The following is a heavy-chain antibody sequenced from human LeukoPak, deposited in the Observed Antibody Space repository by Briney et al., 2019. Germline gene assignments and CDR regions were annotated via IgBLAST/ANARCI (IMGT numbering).Heavy chain of an antibody. J-gene: IGHJ4*02. Sequence: PGGSLRLSCVASGFTYRSYSLNWVRQAPGKGLEWISYISGTSSTIYYTDSVKGRFTISIDNGKNSLYLQMNSLEVEDTAMYYYARDGTGGVNNFGAGSYDSWGQGTLVVVSS. CDR3: ARDGTGGVNNFGAGSYDS. CDR1: GFTYRSYS. V-gene: IGHV3-48*01. D-gene: IGHD3-10*01. CDR2: ISGTSSTI.